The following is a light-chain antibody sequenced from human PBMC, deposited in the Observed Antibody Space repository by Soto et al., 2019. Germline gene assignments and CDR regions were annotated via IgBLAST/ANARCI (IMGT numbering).Light chain of an antibody. CDR1: SSDVGSYNL. J-gene: IGLJ2*01. Sequence: QSALTQPTSVSGSPGQSVTISCTGTSSDVGSYNLVSWYQQPPGTAPKLMIYEVSNRPSGVPDRFSGSKSGNTASLTISGLQAEDEADYYCSSYTSSSTDVVFGGGTKLTVL. CDR2: EVS. CDR3: SSYTSSSTDVV. V-gene: IGLV2-18*02.